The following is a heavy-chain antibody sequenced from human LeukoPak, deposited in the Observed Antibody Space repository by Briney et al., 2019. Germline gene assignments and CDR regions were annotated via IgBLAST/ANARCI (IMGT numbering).Heavy chain of an antibody. CDR1: GGSISSYY. V-gene: IGHV4-4*07. D-gene: IGHD6-13*01. CDR3: ARCLSVFAADGGCWAFDI. CDR2: IYTSGST. J-gene: IGHJ3*02. Sequence: PSETLSLTCTVSGGSISSYYWSWIRQPAGKGLEWIGRIYTSGSTNYNPSLKSRVTMSVDTSKNQFSLKLSSVTAADTAVYYCARCLSVFAADGGCWAFDIWGQGTMVTVSS.